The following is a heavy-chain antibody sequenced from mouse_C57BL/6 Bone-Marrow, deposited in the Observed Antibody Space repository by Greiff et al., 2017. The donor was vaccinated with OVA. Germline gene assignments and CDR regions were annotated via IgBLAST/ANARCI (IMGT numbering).Heavy chain of an antibody. CDR2: ISDGGSYT. V-gene: IGHV5-4*01. CDR3: ARGGVFDY. J-gene: IGHJ2*01. Sequence: DVQLVESGGGLVKPGGSLKLSCAASGFTFSSYAMSWVRQTPEKRLEWVATISDGGSYTYYPDNVKGRFTISRDNAKNNLYLQMSHLKSEDTAMYYCARGGVFDYWGQGTTLTVSS. CDR1: GFTFSSYA.